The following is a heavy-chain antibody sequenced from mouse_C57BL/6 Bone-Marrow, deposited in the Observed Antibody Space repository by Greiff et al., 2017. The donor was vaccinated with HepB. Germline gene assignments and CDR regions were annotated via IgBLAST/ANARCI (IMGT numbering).Heavy chain of an antibody. CDR1: GFTFSDYY. J-gene: IGHJ1*03. CDR3: ARRGGYYGSSYFDV. D-gene: IGHD1-1*01. CDR2: ISNGGGST. V-gene: IGHV5-12*01. Sequence: EVQLQQSGGGLVQPGGSLKLSCAASGFTFSDYYMYWVRQTPEKRLEWVAYISNGGGSTYYPDTVKGRFTISRDNAKNTLYLQMSRLKSEDTAMYYCARRGGYYGSSYFDVWGTGTTVTVSS.